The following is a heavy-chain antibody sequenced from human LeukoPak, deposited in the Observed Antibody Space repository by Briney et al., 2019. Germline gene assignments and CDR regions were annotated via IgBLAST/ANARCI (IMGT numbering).Heavy chain of an antibody. D-gene: IGHD3-3*01. CDR3: ARDFNLKSRYYDFWSGYYGGSFFDY. V-gene: IGHV3-21*01. CDR2: ISSSSSYI. Sequence: GGSLRLSCAASGFTFSSYAMHWIRQAPGKGLEWVSSISSSSSYIYYADSVKGRFTISRDNAKNSLYLQMNSLRAEDTAVYYCARDFNLKSRYYDFWSGYYGGSFFDYWGQGTLVTVSS. J-gene: IGHJ4*02. CDR1: GFTFSSYA.